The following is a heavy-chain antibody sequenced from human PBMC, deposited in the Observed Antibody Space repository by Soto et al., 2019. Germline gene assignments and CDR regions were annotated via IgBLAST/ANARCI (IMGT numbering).Heavy chain of an antibody. Sequence: GESLKISYAASGFTFSSYSMRWVRQAPGKGLERVAHINKHGVENYYVDSVKGRFTISRDNAKNSLYLQMNSLRAEDTAVYYCARHWDTAIVSTWNYRGQGTLVNVSS. D-gene: IGHD5-18*01. CDR1: GFTFSSYS. V-gene: IGHV3-7*03. J-gene: IGHJ4*02. CDR3: ARHWDTAIVSTWNY. CDR2: INKHGVEN.